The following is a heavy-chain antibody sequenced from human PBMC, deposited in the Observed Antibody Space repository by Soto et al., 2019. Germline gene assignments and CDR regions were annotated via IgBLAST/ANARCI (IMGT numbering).Heavy chain of an antibody. CDR1: GGSISSGYYY. Sequence: SETLSLTCTVSGGSISSGYYYWSWIRQPPGKGLEWIGYIYYSGSTYYNPSLKSRVTISVDTSKNQFSLKLSSVTAADTAVYYCARDGTTLYGMDVWGQGTTVTVSS. CDR2: IYYSGST. D-gene: IGHD1-7*01. CDR3: ARDGTTLYGMDV. J-gene: IGHJ6*02. V-gene: IGHV4-30-4*01.